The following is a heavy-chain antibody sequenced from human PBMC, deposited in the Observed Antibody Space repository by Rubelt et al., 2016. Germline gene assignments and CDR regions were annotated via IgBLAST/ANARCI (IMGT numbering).Heavy chain of an antibody. V-gene: IGHV3-21*01. Sequence: EVQLVESGGGLVKPGGSLRLSCAASGFTFSSYSMNWVRQAPGKGLAWVSSISSSSSYIYYADSVKGRFTISRDNAKNSPYLQMNSLRAEDTSVYYCAREVTAVAASEFDYWGQGTLVTVSS. CDR2: ISSSSSYI. J-gene: IGHJ4*02. CDR3: AREVTAVAASEFDY. CDR1: GFTFSSYS. D-gene: IGHD6-19*01.